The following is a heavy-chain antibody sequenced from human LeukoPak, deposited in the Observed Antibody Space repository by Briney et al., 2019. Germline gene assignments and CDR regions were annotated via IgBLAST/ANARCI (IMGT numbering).Heavy chain of an antibody. D-gene: IGHD5-12*01. Sequence: SETLSLTCAVSGDSIRSDNWWSWVRQPPGKGLEWIGQIYHSGDTHYSPSLESRVTMSVDTSKNQFSLKLSSVAAADTAVYYCASLETDIVATIADYWGQGTLVTVSS. V-gene: IGHV4-4*02. CDR2: IYHSGDT. CDR3: ASLETDIVATIADY. J-gene: IGHJ4*02. CDR1: GDSIRSDNW.